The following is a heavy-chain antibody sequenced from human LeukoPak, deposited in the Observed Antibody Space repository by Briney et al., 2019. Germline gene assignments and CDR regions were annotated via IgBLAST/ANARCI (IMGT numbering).Heavy chain of an antibody. V-gene: IGHV4-38-2*02. CDR3: ARGYDFWSGYYPQ. CDR1: GYSISSGYY. CDR2: IYHSGST. J-gene: IGHJ4*02. D-gene: IGHD3-3*01. Sequence: KPSETLSLTCTVSGYSISSGYYWGWIRQPPGKGLEWIGSIYHSGSTYYNPSLKSRVTISVDTSKNQFSLKLSSVTAADTGVYYCARGYDFWSGYYPQWGQGTLVTVSS.